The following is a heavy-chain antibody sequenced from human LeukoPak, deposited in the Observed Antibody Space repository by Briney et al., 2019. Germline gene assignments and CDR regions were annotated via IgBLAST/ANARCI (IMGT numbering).Heavy chain of an antibody. CDR2: MYYTGST. V-gene: IGHV4-39*02. CDR3: ARVRMTTVTTGAFDI. D-gene: IGHD4-17*01. CDR1: GGSISNYNYY. Sequence: SETLSLTCTVSGGSISNYNYYWGWIRQPPGKGLERIANMYYTGSTYYNPSLKSRVTISVDTSKNHFSLRLSSVTAADTAVYYCARVRMTTVTTGAFDIWGQGTLVTVSS. J-gene: IGHJ3*02.